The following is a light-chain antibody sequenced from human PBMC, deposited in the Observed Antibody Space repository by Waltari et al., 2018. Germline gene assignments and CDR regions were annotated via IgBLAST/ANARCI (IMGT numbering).Light chain of an antibody. CDR1: LSLEHGNGNNY. V-gene: IGKV2-24*01. Sequence: DIVMTQTALSSSVTPGQLASIYCRASLSLEHGNGNNYLSWLHQRPGQPPRLLIYQISNRFSGVPDRCSGSGAGTDFTLTISRVEAEDVGVYYCMQATESPRTFGQGTKVEIK. CDR2: QIS. CDR3: MQATESPRT. J-gene: IGKJ2*02.